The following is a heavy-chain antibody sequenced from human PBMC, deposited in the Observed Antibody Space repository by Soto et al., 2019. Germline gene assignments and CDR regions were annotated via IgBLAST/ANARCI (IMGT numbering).Heavy chain of an antibody. J-gene: IGHJ3*02. CDR2: ISGRGGST. CDR3: AKGWTVFDAFDI. CDR1: GFTFSSYA. Sequence: GGSLRLSCAASGFTFSSYAMSWVRQAPGKGLEWVSAISGRGGSTYYADSVKGRFTISRDNSKNTLYLQMNSLRAEDTAVYYCAKGWTVFDAFDIWGQGTMVTVSS. V-gene: IGHV3-23*01.